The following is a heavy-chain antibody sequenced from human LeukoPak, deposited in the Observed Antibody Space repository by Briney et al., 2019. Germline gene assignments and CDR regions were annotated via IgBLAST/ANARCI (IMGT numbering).Heavy chain of an antibody. CDR1: GGSFSGYY. CDR2: INHSGST. D-gene: IGHD6-19*01. V-gene: IGHV4-34*01. Sequence: SGTLSLTCAVYGGSFSGYYWSWIRQPPGKGLEWIGEINHSGSTNYNPSLKSRVTISVDTSKNQFSLKLSSVTAADTAVYYCARMRQWLVRGYFDYWGQGTLVTVSS. J-gene: IGHJ4*02. CDR3: ARMRQWLVRGYFDY.